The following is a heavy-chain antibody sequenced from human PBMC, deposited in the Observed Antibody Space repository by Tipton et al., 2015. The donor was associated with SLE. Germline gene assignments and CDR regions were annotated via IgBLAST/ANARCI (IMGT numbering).Heavy chain of an antibody. CDR2: ISGSGASK. CDR1: GFTFSSND. J-gene: IGHJ4*02. V-gene: IGHV3-23*01. D-gene: IGHD3-10*01. Sequence: SLRLSCAASGFTFSSNDMHWVRQAPGKGLEWVSAISGSGASKYYADSVKGRFTISRDNSKKTLYLQTNSLKTEDTAVYYCARADYYGSGSLSYWGQGTLVTVSS. CDR3: ARADYYGSGSLSY.